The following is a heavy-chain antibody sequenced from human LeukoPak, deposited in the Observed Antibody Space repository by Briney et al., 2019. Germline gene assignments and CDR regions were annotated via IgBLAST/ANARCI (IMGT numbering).Heavy chain of an antibody. J-gene: IGHJ3*02. CDR3: TGSGSYALDASDI. D-gene: IGHD3-3*01. CDR1: GGSINISDYY. CDR2: IYYRGDT. Sequence: PSETLSLTCTVSGGSINISDYYWDWIRQPPGKGLEWIGYIYYRGDTNYNPSFKSRVTMSVDTSKNRFSLKVTSVTAADTAVYYCTGSGSYALDASDIWGQGTMVTVSS. V-gene: IGHV4-61*05.